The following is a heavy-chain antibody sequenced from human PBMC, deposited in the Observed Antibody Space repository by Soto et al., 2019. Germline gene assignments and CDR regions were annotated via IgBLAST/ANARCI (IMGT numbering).Heavy chain of an antibody. Sequence: GGSLRLSCAASGFTFSDYAMHWVRQAPGKGLEWVAVISYDGSKRYYADSVQGRFTISRDNSRNTLYLQKNSLGPEDTALYYCARPNIPRTPDGFDLWCPGTMVTISS. CDR2: ISYDGSKR. V-gene: IGHV3-30-3*01. CDR1: GFTFSDYA. D-gene: IGHD2-21*01. J-gene: IGHJ3*01. CDR3: ARPNIPRTPDGFDL.